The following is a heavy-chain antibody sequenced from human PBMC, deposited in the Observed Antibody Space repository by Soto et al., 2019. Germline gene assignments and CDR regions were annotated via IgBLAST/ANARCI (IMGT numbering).Heavy chain of an antibody. CDR3: AKDVNTAMVYYFDY. CDR2: ISGSGGST. Sequence: QAGGSLRLSCAASGFTFSSYAMSWVRQAPGKGLEWVSAISGSGGSTYYAGSVKGRFTISRDNSKNTLYLQMNSLRAEDTAVYYCAKDVNTAMVYYFDYWGQGTLVTVSS. D-gene: IGHD5-18*01. J-gene: IGHJ4*02. CDR1: GFTFSSYA. V-gene: IGHV3-23*01.